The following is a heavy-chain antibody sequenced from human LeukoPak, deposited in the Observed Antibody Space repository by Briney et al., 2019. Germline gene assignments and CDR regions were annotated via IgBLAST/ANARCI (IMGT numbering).Heavy chain of an antibody. D-gene: IGHD1-14*01. CDR2: IYSGGST. J-gene: IGHJ4*02. CDR3: ARTPPDEAFRLDY. Sequence: GGSLRLSCAASGFTVSSNYMSWVRQAPGKGLEWVSVIYSGGSTYYADSVKGRFTISRDNSKNTLYLQMNSLRAEDTAVYYCARTPPDEAFRLDYWGQGTLVTVSS. CDR1: GFTVSSNY. V-gene: IGHV3-66*01.